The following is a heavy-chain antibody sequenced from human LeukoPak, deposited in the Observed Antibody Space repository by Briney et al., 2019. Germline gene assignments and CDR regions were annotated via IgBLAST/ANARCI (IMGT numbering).Heavy chain of an antibody. Sequence: PGGSLRLSCAASGFTFSSCAMSWVRQAPGKGLEWVSGISGSGGSTNYADTVKGRFTISRDNSKNTLYLQMNSLRAEDTAVYHRAKDPLWFGDFDSGMDVWGKGTTVTVSS. CDR3: AKDPLWFGDFDSGMDV. CDR2: ISGSGGST. V-gene: IGHV3-23*01. J-gene: IGHJ6*04. D-gene: IGHD3-10*01. CDR1: GFTFSSCA.